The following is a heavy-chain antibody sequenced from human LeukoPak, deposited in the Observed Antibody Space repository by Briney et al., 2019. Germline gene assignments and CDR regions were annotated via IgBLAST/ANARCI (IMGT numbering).Heavy chain of an antibody. CDR2: IYDSGST. CDR1: GGSISSYY. Sequence: PSETLSLTCTVSGGSISSYYWSWLRQTPGKGLEYIGYIYDSGSTNYIPSLKSRVTISVDTSKNQFSLQLSSVTAADTAVYYCARYDSRGDYYFDYWGQGTLVTVSS. J-gene: IGHJ4*02. CDR3: ARYDSRGDYYFDY. V-gene: IGHV4-59*01. D-gene: IGHD3-22*01.